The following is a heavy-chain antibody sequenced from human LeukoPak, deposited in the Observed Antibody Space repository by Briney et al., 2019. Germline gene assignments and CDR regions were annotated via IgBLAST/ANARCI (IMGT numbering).Heavy chain of an antibody. Sequence: GASVKVSCKASGYTFTDYYIHWVRQATGQGLEWMGWMSPNSGNTGYAQKFQGRVTMTRNTSISTAYMELSSLRSEDTAVYYCARGRPHLDVWGKGTTVTVSS. J-gene: IGHJ6*04. V-gene: IGHV1-8*02. CDR3: ARGRPHLDV. CDR2: MSPNSGNT. CDR1: GYTFTDYY.